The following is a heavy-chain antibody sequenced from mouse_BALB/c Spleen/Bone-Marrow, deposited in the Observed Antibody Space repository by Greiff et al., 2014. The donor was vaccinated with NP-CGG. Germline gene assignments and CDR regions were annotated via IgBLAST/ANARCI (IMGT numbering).Heavy chain of an antibody. CDR1: GYTFTSYW. CDR2: IDPSDSET. V-gene: IGHV1-69*02. D-gene: IGHD2-12*01. J-gene: IGHJ4*01. Sequence: QVQLQQSGAELVKPGAPVKLSCKASGYTFTSYWMNWVKQRPGRGLEWIGRIDPSDSETHYNQKFKDKATLTVDKSSSTAYIQLSSLTSEDSAVYYCARSISYGAMDYWGQGTSVTVSS. CDR3: ARSISYGAMDY.